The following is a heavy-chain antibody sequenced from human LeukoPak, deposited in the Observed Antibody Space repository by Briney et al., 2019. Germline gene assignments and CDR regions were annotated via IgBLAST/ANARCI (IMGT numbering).Heavy chain of an antibody. V-gene: IGHV4-59*01. Sequence: SETLSLTCTVSGGSISSYYWSWIRQPPGQGLEWIGYIYYSGSTNYNPSLKSRVTISVDTSKNQFSLKLSSVTAADTAVYYCARVKYGDYYYYYYMDVWGKGTTVTVSS. CDR1: GGSISSYY. CDR2: IYYSGST. J-gene: IGHJ6*03. D-gene: IGHD4-17*01. CDR3: ARVKYGDYYYYYYMDV.